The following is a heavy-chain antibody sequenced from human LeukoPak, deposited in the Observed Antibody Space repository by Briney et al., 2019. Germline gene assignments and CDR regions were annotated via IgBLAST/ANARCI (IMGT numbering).Heavy chain of an antibody. CDR1: GYTFTGYY. D-gene: IGHD3-10*02. Sequence: ASVKVSCKASGYTFTGYYMHWVRQAPGQRLEWMGWIHANSGGTKYAQNFQGRVTMTRDTSISTVYMEVSRLRSDDTAVYYCAREGDDRGSTWRGCDYWGQGILVTVSS. CDR2: IHANSGGT. J-gene: IGHJ4*02. V-gene: IGHV1-2*02. CDR3: AREGDDRGSTWRGCDY.